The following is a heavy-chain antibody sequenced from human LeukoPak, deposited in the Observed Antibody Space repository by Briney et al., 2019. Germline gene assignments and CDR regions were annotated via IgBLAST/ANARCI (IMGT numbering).Heavy chain of an antibody. D-gene: IGHD3-16*02. CDR3: ARVGGRYSPLGC. CDR1: GFSFSRYW. CDR2: IKQVGSEK. Sequence: TGGSLRLSCSASGFSFSRYWMSWVRQAPGKGLEWVAKIKQVGSEKYYVDSVKGRFTISRDNDKNSQFLQMPSLRAEDTAVYYCARVGGRYSPLGCWGPGALVTVSS. V-gene: IGHV3-7*01. J-gene: IGHJ4*02.